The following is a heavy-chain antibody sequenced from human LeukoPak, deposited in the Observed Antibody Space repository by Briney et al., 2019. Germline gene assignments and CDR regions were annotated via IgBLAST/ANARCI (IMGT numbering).Heavy chain of an antibody. Sequence: ASVKVSCKASGYTFTSYGFSWVRQAPGQGLEWMGWISAYNGYTNYAQKFQDRVTMTTYTSTSTAYMELRSLRSDDTAVYYCAATQDYYDSSGSLGNFDYWGQGTLVTVSS. CDR3: AATQDYYDSSGSLGNFDY. J-gene: IGHJ4*02. D-gene: IGHD3-22*01. V-gene: IGHV1-18*01. CDR1: GYTFTSYG. CDR2: ISAYNGYT.